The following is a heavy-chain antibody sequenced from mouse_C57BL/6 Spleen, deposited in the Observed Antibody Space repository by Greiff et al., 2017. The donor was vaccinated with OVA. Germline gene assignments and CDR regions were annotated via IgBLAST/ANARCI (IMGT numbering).Heavy chain of an antibody. CDR2: ISSGGSYT. CDR1: GFTFSSYG. V-gene: IGHV5-6*02. CDR3: ARQAMVTSAMDY. D-gene: IGHD2-2*01. Sequence: EVKLVESGGDLVKPGGSLKLSCAASGFTFSSYGMSWVRQTPDKRLEWVATISSGGSYTYYPDSVKGRFTISRDNAKNTLYLQMSSLKSEDTAMYYCARQAMVTSAMDYWGQGTSVTVSS. J-gene: IGHJ4*01.